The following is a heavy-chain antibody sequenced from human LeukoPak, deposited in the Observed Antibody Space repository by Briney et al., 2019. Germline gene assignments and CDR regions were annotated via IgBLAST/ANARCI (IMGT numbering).Heavy chain of an antibody. V-gene: IGHV3-53*01. D-gene: IGHD3-10*01. CDR3: AREERGLDY. CDR2: IYSGDST. CDR1: GFTVSSSY. J-gene: IGHJ4*02. Sequence: PGGSLRLSCAASGFTVSSSYMSWVRQAPGKGLEWVSVIYSGDSTYYADSVKGRFTISRDNSKNTLYLQMNSLRADDTAVYYCAREERGLDYWGQGTLVTVSS.